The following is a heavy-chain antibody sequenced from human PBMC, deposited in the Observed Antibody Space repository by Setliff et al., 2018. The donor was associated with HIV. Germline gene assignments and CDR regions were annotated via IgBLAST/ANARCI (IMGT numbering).Heavy chain of an antibody. D-gene: IGHD6-19*01. CDR1: GVSISSGSYY. V-gene: IGHV4-61*09. Sequence: SETLSLTCTVPGVSISSGSYYWSWIRQPAGKGLEWIVHIYTSRSTNYNPSLKSRVTRSVDTSKNQFSLKLSSVTAADTAVYYCARGPGWPNGFDPWGQGTLVTVSS. CDR2: IYTSRST. CDR3: ARGPGWPNGFDP. J-gene: IGHJ5*02.